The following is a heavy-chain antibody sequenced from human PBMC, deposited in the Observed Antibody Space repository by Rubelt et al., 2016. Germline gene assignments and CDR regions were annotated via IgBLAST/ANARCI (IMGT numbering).Heavy chain of an antibody. Sequence: QVQLVESGGGVVQPGRSLRLSCAASGFTFSSYGMHWVRQAPGKGLEWVAVIWYDGSNKYYADSVNGRLNISRDNSKNTLDRQMNSLRAEDTAVYYCARAVFGSGYSDYWGQGTLVTVSS. J-gene: IGHJ4*02. CDR3: ARAVFGSGYSDY. V-gene: IGHV3-33*01. D-gene: IGHD3-22*01. CDR2: IWYDGSNK. CDR1: GFTFSSYG.